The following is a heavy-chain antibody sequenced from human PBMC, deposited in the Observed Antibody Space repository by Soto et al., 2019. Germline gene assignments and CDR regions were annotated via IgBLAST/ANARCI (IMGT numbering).Heavy chain of an antibody. J-gene: IGHJ6*03. CDR3: ARRNRVATMPYYYYYYMDV. Sequence: GASVKVSCTASGYTFTSYDINWVRQATGQGLEWMGWMNPNSGNTGYAQKFQGRVTMTRNTSISTAYMELSSLRSEDTAVYYCARRNRVATMPYYYYYYMDVWGKGTTVTVSS. D-gene: IGHD5-12*01. V-gene: IGHV1-8*01. CDR1: GYTFTSYD. CDR2: MNPNSGNT.